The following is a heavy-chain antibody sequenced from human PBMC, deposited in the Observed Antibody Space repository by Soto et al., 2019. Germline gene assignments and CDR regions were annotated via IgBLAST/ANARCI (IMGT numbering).Heavy chain of an antibody. D-gene: IGHD6-13*01. V-gene: IGHV3-11*03. CDR3: AKHPISWYFRLTSPGWFDP. CDR2: ISSSSSYT. CDR1: GFTFSDYY. Sequence: AGGSLRLSCAASGFTFSDYYMSWIRQAPGKGLEWVSYISSSSSYTNYTDSVKGRFTISRDNAKNSLYLQMNSLRAEDTALYYCAKHPISWYFRLTSPGWFDPWGQGTLVTVSS. J-gene: IGHJ5*02.